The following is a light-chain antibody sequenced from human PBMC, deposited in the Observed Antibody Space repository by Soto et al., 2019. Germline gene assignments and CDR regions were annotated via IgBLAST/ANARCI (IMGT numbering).Light chain of an antibody. CDR3: CSYAANIYHV. CDR1: NSDVGSYNL. Sequence: QSALTQPASVSVSPGQSITISCTGTNSDVGSYNLVSWYQHHPGKAPKLIIYEGNKRPSGVSNRFSGSKSGNTASLTISGLQAEDEADYYCCSYAANIYHVFGTGTKVTVL. CDR2: EGN. J-gene: IGLJ1*01. V-gene: IGLV2-23*01.